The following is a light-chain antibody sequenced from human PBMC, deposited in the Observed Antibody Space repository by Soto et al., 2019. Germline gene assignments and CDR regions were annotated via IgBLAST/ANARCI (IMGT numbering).Light chain of an antibody. CDR2: GAS. V-gene: IGKV1-5*01. J-gene: IGKJ5*01. CDR1: QSIRTF. CDR3: QQYQTYST. Sequence: DIQMTQSPSTLSASVGDRVTISCRASQSIRTFLAWYQQRPGQAPRLLVYGASSWGSGAPSRFSGSGSGTEFTLTISSLQPDDFATYLRQQYQTYSTFGQGTRLEIK.